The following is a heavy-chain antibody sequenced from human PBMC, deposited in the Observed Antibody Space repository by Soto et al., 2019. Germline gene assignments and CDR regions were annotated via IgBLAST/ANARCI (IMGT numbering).Heavy chain of an antibody. CDR2: IYPGDSDT. D-gene: IGHD2-15*01. CDR3: ARATGRYCSGGSCYPDYFDY. V-gene: IGHV5-51*01. Sequence: GESLKISCKGSGYSFTSYWIGWVRQMPGKGLEWMGIIYPGDSDTRYSPSFQGQVTISADKSISTAYLQWSSLKASDTAMYYCARATGRYCSGGSCYPDYFDYWGQGTLVTVSS. CDR1: GYSFTSYW. J-gene: IGHJ4*02.